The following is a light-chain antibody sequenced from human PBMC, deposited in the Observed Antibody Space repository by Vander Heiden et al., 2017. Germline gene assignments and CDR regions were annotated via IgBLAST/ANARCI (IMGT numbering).Light chain of an antibody. CDR3: TSYAGSSSVV. CDR2: EVN. Sequence: QSALAQPASVSGSLGQSITIFCTGTTGDVGSYDLVSWYQQSPGKAPILMMYEVNKRPSRVSDRFFGSKSGNTASLTISGLQAEDEGDYYCTSYAGSSSVVFGTGTKVTVL. J-gene: IGLJ1*01. V-gene: IGLV2-23*02. CDR1: TGDVGSYDL.